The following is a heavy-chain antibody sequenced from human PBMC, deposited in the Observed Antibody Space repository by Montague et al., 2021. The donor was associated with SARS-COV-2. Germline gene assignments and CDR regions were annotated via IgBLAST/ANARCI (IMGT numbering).Heavy chain of an antibody. CDR2: TYYRSKWYN. Sequence: YAISGDSVSSNSATRNWVRQSPSRGLEWLGRTYYRSKWYNDYAVSVRGRVTINPDTSKNQFSLQLNSVTPEDTAIYYCTSGREGNYNVMDVWGQGTTVTVSS. CDR3: TSGREGNYNVMDV. J-gene: IGHJ6*02. CDR1: GDSVSSNSAT. V-gene: IGHV6-1*01. D-gene: IGHD1-1*01.